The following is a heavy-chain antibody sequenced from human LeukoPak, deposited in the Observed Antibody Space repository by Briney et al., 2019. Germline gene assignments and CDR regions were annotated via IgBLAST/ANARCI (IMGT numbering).Heavy chain of an antibody. Sequence: GGSLRLSCAASGFTFNNYALSWVRQAPGKGLEWVSTSSGNGGSATYTYYADSVKGRFTISRDNSENTVSLQMNSQRADDTAVYYCANNAGAARGPLDYWGQGTLVTVSS. CDR2: SSGNGGSATYT. V-gene: IGHV3-23*01. D-gene: IGHD6-6*01. CDR3: ANNAGAARGPLDY. J-gene: IGHJ4*02. CDR1: GFTFNNYA.